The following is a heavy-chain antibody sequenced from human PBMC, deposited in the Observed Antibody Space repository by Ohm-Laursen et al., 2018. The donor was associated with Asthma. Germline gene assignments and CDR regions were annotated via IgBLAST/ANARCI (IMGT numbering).Heavy chain of an antibody. V-gene: IGHV3-11*01. CDR1: GITFSDSY. CDR3: ARGRSGGCYWGPCDFNSPLDV. Sequence: SLRPSCAASGITFSDSYMTWIRQAPGKGLEWISYISASAGTMYYADSVKGRFTVSRDNAKKSLFLHMSSLRAEDTAVYYCARGRSGGCYWGPCDFNSPLDVWGQGTTVIVSS. D-gene: IGHD2-15*01. J-gene: IGHJ6*02. CDR2: ISASAGTM.